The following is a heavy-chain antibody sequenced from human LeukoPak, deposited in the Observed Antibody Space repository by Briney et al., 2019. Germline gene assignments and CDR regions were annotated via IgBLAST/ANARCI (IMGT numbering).Heavy chain of an antibody. CDR1: GGSISSYY. V-gene: IGHV4-59*01. D-gene: IGHD3-10*01. CDR3: ARAPGGGASDH. Sequence: SETLSLTRTVSGGSISSYYWSWIRQPPGKGLEWIGYIYYSGSTNYNPSLKSRVTISVDTSKNQFSLNLSSVTAADTAVYYCARAPGGGASDHWGQGTLVTVSS. CDR2: IYYSGST. J-gene: IGHJ4*02.